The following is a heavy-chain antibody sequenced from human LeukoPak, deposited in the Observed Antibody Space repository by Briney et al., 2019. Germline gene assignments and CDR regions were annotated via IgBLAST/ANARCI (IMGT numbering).Heavy chain of an antibody. CDR2: INESGAT. V-gene: IGHV4-34*01. Sequence: PSETLSLTCSVYGGSFNDYDWSWVRQAPGRGLQWIGEINESGATNCDPSLKSRVTMSIDTSKSQFSLSLRSVTAADTAVYYCARVTGAVHLDYWGQGTLVTVSS. CDR1: GGSFNDYD. CDR3: ARVTGAVHLDY. D-gene: IGHD1-14*01. J-gene: IGHJ4*02.